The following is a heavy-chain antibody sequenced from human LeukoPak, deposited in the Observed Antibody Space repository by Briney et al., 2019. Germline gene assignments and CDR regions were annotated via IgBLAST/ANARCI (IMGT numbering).Heavy chain of an antibody. Sequence: PSETLSLTCTVSGGSISSSSYYWGWIRQPPGKGLEWIGGIYYSGSTYYNPSLKSRVTISVDTSKNQFSLKLSSVTAADTAVYYCARVSKVYWFDPWGQGTLVTVSS. CDR3: ARVSKVYWFDP. J-gene: IGHJ5*02. CDR2: IYYSGST. D-gene: IGHD2-2*01. V-gene: IGHV4-39*07. CDR1: GGSISSSSYY.